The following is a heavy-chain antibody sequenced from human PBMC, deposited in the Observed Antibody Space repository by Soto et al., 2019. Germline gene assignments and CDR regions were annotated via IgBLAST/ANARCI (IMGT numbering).Heavy chain of an antibody. CDR2: IIPIFGTA. CDR1: GGTFSSYA. CDR3: ARVGAAAPDSGFDY. D-gene: IGHD6-13*01. V-gene: IGHV1-69*13. J-gene: IGHJ4*02. Sequence: SVKVSCKASGGTFSSYAISWVRQAPGQGLEWMGGIIPIFGTANYAQKFQGRVTITADESTSTAYMELSSLRSEDTAVYYCARVGAAAPDSGFDYWGQGTLVTVSS.